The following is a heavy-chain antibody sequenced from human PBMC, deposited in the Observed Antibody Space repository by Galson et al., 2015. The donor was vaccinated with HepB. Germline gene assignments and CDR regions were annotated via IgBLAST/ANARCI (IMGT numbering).Heavy chain of an antibody. CDR1: GGSFSGYY. Sequence: ETLSLTCAVYGGSFSGYYWSWIRQPPGEGLEWIGEINHSGSTNYNPSLKSRVTISVDTSKNQFSLKLSSVTAADTAVYYCAGGRAPGPPMVRGVIYWFDPWGQGTLVTVSS. J-gene: IGHJ5*02. CDR2: INHSGST. CDR3: AGGRAPGPPMVRGVIYWFDP. V-gene: IGHV4-34*01. D-gene: IGHD3-10*01.